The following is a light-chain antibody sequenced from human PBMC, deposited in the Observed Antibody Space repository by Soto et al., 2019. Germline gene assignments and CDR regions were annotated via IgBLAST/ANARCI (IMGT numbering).Light chain of an antibody. J-gene: IGKJ5*01. CDR1: QSISNW. V-gene: IGKV1-5*01. CDR2: DAS. CDR3: QQYATYPIT. Sequence: DIQMTQSPSTLSASVGDRITITCRASQSISNWLAWYQQKPGKAPELLIYDASNLQTGVPSGFGGSGSGTEFTLTISSLQPDDFATYYCQQYATYPITFGQGTRLEIK.